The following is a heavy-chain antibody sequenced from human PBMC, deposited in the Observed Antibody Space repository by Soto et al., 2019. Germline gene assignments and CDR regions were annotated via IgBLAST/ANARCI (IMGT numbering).Heavy chain of an antibody. CDR1: GFTFSSYA. CDR2: ISGSGGST. D-gene: IGHD2-2*02. Sequence: GGSLRLSCAASGFTFSSYAMSWVRQAPGKGLEWVSAISGSGGSTYYADSVKGRFTISRDNSKNTLYLQMNSPRAEDTAVYYCAKVGYCSSTSCYTGPFDYWGQGTLVTVSS. V-gene: IGHV3-23*01. J-gene: IGHJ4*02. CDR3: AKVGYCSSTSCYTGPFDY.